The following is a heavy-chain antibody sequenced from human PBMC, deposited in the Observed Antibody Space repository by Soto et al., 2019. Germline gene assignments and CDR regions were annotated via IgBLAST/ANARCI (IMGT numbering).Heavy chain of an antibody. V-gene: IGHV3-30-3*01. J-gene: IGHJ4*02. D-gene: IGHD3-10*01. CDR2: ISYDGSDK. CDR3: AIEPGGIGSGSYWESY. Sequence: GGSLRLSCAASGFTFSTYAMHWVRQAPGKGLEWVAIISYDGSDKYYADSVKGRFTLSRDNSKDTLYLQMNSLRADDTAVYYCAIEPGGIGSGSYWESYWGQGTLVTVSS. CDR1: GFTFSTYA.